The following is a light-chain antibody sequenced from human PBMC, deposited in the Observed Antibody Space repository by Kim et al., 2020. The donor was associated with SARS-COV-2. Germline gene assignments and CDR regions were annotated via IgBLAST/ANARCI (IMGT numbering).Light chain of an antibody. Sequence: DIQMTQSPSPLSASVGDRVTITCRASESIDSYLHWYQQRPGKAPKLLIYAASNLRSGVPSRFIGSGSGTEFTLTITSLQPEDFGTYFCEQSSSTPMTFGQGTRLEIK. V-gene: IGKV1-39*01. CDR1: ESIDSY. CDR3: EQSSSTPMT. J-gene: IGKJ5*01. CDR2: AAS.